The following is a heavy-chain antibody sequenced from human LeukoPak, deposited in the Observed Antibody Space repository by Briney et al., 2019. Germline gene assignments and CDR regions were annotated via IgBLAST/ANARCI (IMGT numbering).Heavy chain of an antibody. D-gene: IGHD3-22*01. CDR2: INHSGST. Sequence: SETLSLTCAVYGGSFSGYYWSWIRQPPGKGLEWIGEINHSGSTNYNPSLKSRVTISVDTSKNQFSLRQSSVTAADTAVYYCAAGYYYDSRTFDIWGQGTMVTVSS. CDR1: GGSFSGYY. CDR3: AAGYYYDSRTFDI. J-gene: IGHJ3*02. V-gene: IGHV4-34*01.